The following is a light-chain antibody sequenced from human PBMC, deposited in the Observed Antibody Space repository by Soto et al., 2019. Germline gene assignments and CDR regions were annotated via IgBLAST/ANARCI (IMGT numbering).Light chain of an antibody. CDR3: QQYDNYPWT. J-gene: IGKJ1*01. CDR2: KAS. CDR1: QTISDW. Sequence: DIQMTQSTSTLSASVGDRVSITCRASQTISDWLAWYQQKSGRAPKLLVYKASTLKSEVPSRFSGSGSGTEFTLTISSLQPDDFATYYCQQYDNYPWTFGQGTTLEL. V-gene: IGKV1-5*03.